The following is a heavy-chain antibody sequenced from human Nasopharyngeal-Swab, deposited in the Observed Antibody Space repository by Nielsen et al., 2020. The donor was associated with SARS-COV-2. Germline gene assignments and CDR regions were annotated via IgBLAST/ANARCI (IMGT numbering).Heavy chain of an antibody. D-gene: IGHD1-26*01. J-gene: IGHJ4*02. CDR1: GYTFTGYY. V-gene: IGHV1-2*06. Sequence: ASVKVSCKASGYTFTGYYMHWVRQAPGQGLEWMGRINPNSGGTNYAQKFQGRVTITADKSTSTAYMELSSLRSEDTAVYYCARAIVGATGDYWGQGTLVTVSS. CDR3: ARAIVGATGDY. CDR2: INPNSGGT.